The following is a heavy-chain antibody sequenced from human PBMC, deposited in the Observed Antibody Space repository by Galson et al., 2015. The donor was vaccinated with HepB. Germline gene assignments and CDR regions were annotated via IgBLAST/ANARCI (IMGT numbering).Heavy chain of an antibody. CDR2: ISYDGSNK. D-gene: IGHD2-15*01. CDR3: AKGIGYCSGGSCLTEFDY. J-gene: IGHJ4*02. Sequence: SLRLSCAASGFTFSSYGMHWVRQAPGKGLEWVAVISYDGSNKYYADSVKGRFTISRDNSKNTLYLQMNSLRAEDTAVYYCAKGIGYCSGGSCLTEFDYWGQGTLVTASS. CDR1: GFTFSSYG. V-gene: IGHV3-30*18.